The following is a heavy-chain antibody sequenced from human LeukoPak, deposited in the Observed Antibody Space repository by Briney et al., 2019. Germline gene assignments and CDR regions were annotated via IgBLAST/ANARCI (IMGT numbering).Heavy chain of an antibody. CDR1: GFTFSSYS. Sequence: GGSLRLSCAASGFTFSSYSMNWARQAPGKGLEWVSYISSSSSTIYYADSVKGRFTISRDNAKNSLYLQMNSLRAEDTAVYYCARDLDSSGYYPGDYWSQGTLVTASS. V-gene: IGHV3-48*01. J-gene: IGHJ4*02. CDR2: ISSSSSTI. CDR3: ARDLDSSGYYPGDY. D-gene: IGHD3-22*01.